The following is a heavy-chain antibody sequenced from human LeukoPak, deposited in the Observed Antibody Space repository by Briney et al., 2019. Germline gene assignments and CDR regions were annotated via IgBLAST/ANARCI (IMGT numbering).Heavy chain of an antibody. CDR1: GFTFSSYS. J-gene: IGHJ4*02. V-gene: IGHV3-21*01. CDR2: ISSSSSYI. Sequence: GGSLRLSCAASGFTFSSYSMNWVRQAPGKGLEWVSSISSSSSYIYYADSAKGRFTISRDNAKNSLYLQMNSLRAEDTAVYHCARDTAMVRGVIDYWGQGTLVTVSS. D-gene: IGHD3-10*01. CDR3: ARDTAMVRGVIDY.